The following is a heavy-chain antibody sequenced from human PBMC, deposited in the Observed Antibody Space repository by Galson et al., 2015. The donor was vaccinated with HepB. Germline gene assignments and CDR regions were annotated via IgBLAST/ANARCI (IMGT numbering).Heavy chain of an antibody. CDR1: GGSISSYY. D-gene: IGHD3-10*01. J-gene: IGHJ4*02. V-gene: IGHV4-59*01. CDR3: ARVYGSGSSYWFDY. CDR2: IYYSGST. Sequence: SETLSLTCTVSGGSISSYYWSWIRQPPGKGLEWIGYIYYSGSTNYNPSLKSRVTISVDTSKNQFSLKLSSVTAADTAVYYCARVYGSGSSYWFDYWGQGTLVTVSS.